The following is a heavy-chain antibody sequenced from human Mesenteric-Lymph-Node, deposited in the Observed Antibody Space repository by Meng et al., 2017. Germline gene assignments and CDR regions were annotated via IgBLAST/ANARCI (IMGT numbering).Heavy chain of an antibody. CDR3: ARYGSGTYYVGYYMDY. Sequence: GESLKISCAVSGFTFNNYAMTWVRQAPGKGLEWVSVISGSGGSAYYADSVKGRFTISRDNSKNTVYLEMNGLRADDTAVYFCARYGSGTYYVGYYMDYWGQGTLVTVSS. V-gene: IGHV3-23*01. CDR1: GFTFNNYA. J-gene: IGHJ4*02. D-gene: IGHD3-10*01. CDR2: ISGSGGSA.